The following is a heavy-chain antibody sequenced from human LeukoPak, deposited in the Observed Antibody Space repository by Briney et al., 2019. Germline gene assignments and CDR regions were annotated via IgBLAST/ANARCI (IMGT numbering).Heavy chain of an antibody. CDR2: IWYDGSNK. CDR3: AKRPSDYGDYVTYFGY. D-gene: IGHD4-17*01. CDR1: GFTFSSYG. J-gene: IGHJ4*02. Sequence: GRSLRLSCAASGFTFSSYGMHWVRQAPGKGLEWVAVIWYDGSNKYYADSVKGRFTISRDNSKNTLYLQMNSLRAEDTAVYYCAKRPSDYGDYVTYFGYWGQGTLVTVSS. V-gene: IGHV3-33*06.